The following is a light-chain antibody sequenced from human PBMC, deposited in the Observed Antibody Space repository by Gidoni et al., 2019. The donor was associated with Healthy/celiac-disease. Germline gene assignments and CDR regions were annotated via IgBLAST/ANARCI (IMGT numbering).Light chain of an antibody. CDR2: RAS. CDR3: QQYYSTPWT. CDR1: QSVLYSSNNKNY. J-gene: IGKJ1*01. Sequence: DIVMTQSPDSLAVSLGERATINCKSSQSVLYSSNNKNYIAWYQQKPGQPPKLLINRASTRESGVPDRFSGSGSGTDFTLTISSLQAEDVAVYYCQQYYSTPWTFGQGTKVEIK. V-gene: IGKV4-1*01.